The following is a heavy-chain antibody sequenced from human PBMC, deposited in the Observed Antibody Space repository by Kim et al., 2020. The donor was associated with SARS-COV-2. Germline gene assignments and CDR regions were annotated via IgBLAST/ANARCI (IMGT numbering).Heavy chain of an antibody. V-gene: IGHV5-10-1*01. CDR3: ARSEPPNKELVIGDYYYYYGMDV. CDR2: IDPSDSYT. J-gene: IGHJ6*02. CDR1: GYSFTSYW. D-gene: IGHD6-6*01. Sequence: GESLKISCKGSGYSFTSYWISWVRQMPGKGLEWMGRIDPSDSYTNYSPSFQGHVTISADKSISTAYLQWSSLKASDTAMYYCARSEPPNKELVIGDYYYYYGMDVWGQGTTVTVSS.